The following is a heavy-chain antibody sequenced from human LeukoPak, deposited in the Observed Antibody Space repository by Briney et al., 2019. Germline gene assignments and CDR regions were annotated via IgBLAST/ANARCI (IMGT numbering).Heavy chain of an antibody. CDR2: IYTSGST. CDR3: ARSGGIAVAGNWFDP. V-gene: IGHV4-4*09. D-gene: IGHD6-19*01. J-gene: IGHJ5*02. CDR1: GGSISSYY. Sequence: SETLPLTCTVSGGSISSYYWSWIRQPPGKGLEWIGYIYTSGSTNYNPSLKSRVTISVDTSKNQFSLKLSSVTAADTAVYYCARSGGIAVAGNWFDPWGQGTLVTVSS.